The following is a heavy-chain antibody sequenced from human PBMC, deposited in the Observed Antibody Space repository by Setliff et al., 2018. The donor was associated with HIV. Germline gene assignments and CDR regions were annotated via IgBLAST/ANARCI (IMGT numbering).Heavy chain of an antibody. CDR1: GGSISSGAYY. Sequence: SETLSLTCTVSGGSISSGAYYWSWIRQHPAKGLEWIGYVYSSGRTYYKSSLKSRVTISVDTSRNQISLRLDSLTAADTAIYYCAGSYGSSWFGPFDYWGQGTLVTVSS. CDR3: AGSYGSSWFGPFDY. CDR2: VYSSGRT. V-gene: IGHV4-30-4*08. J-gene: IGHJ4*02. D-gene: IGHD6-13*01.